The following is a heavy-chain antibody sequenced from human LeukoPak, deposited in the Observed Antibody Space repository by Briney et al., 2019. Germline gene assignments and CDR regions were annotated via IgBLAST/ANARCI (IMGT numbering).Heavy chain of an antibody. Sequence: PGGSLRLSCAASGFTFSSYAMHWVRQAPGKGLEWVAVKSYDGSKKYYADSVKGRFTISRDNSKNTLYLQMNSLRAEDTAVYYCAREYVLVRGGMDVWGQGTTVTVSS. CDR3: AREYVLVRGGMDV. V-gene: IGHV3-30*04. CDR2: KSYDGSKK. D-gene: IGHD3-10*01. CDR1: GFTFSSYA. J-gene: IGHJ6*02.